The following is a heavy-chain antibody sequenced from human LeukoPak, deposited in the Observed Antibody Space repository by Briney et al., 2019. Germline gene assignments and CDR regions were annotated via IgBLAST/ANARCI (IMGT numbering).Heavy chain of an antibody. Sequence: SETLSLTCTVSGGSISSYYWSWIRQPPGKGLEWIGYIYYSGSTNYNPSLKSRVTISVDTSKNQFSLKLSSVTAADTAVYYCXXXGRSTSCYDCGDDAFDIWGQGTMVTVSS. CDR1: GGSISSYY. CDR3: XXXGRSTSCYDCGDDAFDI. D-gene: IGHD2-2*01. J-gene: IGHJ3*02. CDR2: IYYSGST. V-gene: IGHV4-59*01.